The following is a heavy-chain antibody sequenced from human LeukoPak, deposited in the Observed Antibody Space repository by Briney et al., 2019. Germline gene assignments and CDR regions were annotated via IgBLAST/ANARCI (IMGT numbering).Heavy chain of an antibody. V-gene: IGHV1-69*13. J-gene: IGHJ4*02. CDR3: ARLTDYYDSSGYYDY. CDR1: GGTFSSYA. Sequence: VKVSCKASGGTFSSYAISWVRQAPGQGLEWMGGIIPIFGTANYAQKFQGRVTITADESTSTAYMELSSLRSEDTAVYYCARLTDYYDSSGYYDYWGQGTLVTVSS. D-gene: IGHD3-22*01. CDR2: IIPIFGTA.